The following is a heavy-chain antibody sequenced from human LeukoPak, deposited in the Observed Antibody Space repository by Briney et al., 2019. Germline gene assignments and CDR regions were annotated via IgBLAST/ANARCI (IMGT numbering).Heavy chain of an antibody. V-gene: IGHV3-21*01. D-gene: IGHD7-27*01. J-gene: IGHJ4*02. Sequence: GGSLRLSCAASGFTFSDYNMNWVRQSPEKGLEWVSSISSSSSYIYYADSVKGRFTISRDNAKNSLYLQMNSLRAEDTAVYYCARDALWGSGDYWGQGTLVTVSS. CDR1: GFTFSDYN. CDR2: ISSSSSYI. CDR3: ARDALWGSGDY.